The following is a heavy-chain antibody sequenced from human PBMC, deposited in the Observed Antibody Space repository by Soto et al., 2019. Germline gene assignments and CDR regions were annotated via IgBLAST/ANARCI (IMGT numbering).Heavy chain of an antibody. J-gene: IGHJ6*02. V-gene: IGHV1-69*01. CDR3: ARGLGLWDYYYGMDV. CDR1: GFTFSSYA. D-gene: IGHD3-16*01. Sequence: QVQLVESGGGVVQPGRSLRLSCAASGFTFSSYAISWVRQAPGQGLEWMGGIIPIFGTANYAQKFQGRVTITADESTSTAYMELSSLRSEDTAVYYCARGLGLWDYYYGMDVWGQGTTVTVSS. CDR2: IIPIFGTA.